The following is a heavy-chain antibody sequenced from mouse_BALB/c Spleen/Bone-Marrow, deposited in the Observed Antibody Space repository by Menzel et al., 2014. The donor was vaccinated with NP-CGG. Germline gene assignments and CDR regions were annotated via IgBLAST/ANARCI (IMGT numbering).Heavy chain of an antibody. CDR1: GFTFSSYG. CDR2: ISSGGSYT. V-gene: IGHV5-6*01. Sequence: EVQVVESGGDLVKPGGSLKLSCAASGFTFSSYGMSWVRQTPDKRLEWVATISSGGSYTYYPDSVKGRFTISRDNAKSTLYLQMSSLKSEDTAMYYCARQDYDWFAYWGQGTLVTVSA. CDR3: ARQDYDWFAY. D-gene: IGHD2-4*01. J-gene: IGHJ3*01.